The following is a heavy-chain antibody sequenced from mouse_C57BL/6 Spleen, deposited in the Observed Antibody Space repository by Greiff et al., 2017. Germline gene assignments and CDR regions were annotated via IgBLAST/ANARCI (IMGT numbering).Heavy chain of an antibody. Sequence: VQLQQSGAELMKPGASVKLSCKATGYTFTGYWIEWVKQRPGHGLEWIGEILPGSGGTNYNEKFKGKATFTADTSSNTAYMQLSSLTTEDSAIYYCARRVLRDFDYWGQGTTLTVSS. CDR1: GYTFTGYW. V-gene: IGHV1-9*01. D-gene: IGHD1-1*01. J-gene: IGHJ2*01. CDR3: ARRVLRDFDY. CDR2: ILPGSGGT.